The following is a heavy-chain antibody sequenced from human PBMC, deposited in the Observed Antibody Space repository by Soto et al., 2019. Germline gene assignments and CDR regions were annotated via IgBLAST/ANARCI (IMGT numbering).Heavy chain of an antibody. J-gene: IGHJ5*02. CDR3: ARFRAVVPAAMRVWFDP. D-gene: IGHD2-2*01. Sequence: SETLSLTCAVYGGSFSGYYWSWIRQPPGKGLEWIGEINHSGSTNYNPSLKSRRTISVDTSKNHFSVKLRSVTAAATAVYYCARFRAVVPAAMRVWFDPWGQGTLVTVSS. V-gene: IGHV4-34*01. CDR1: GGSFSGYY. CDR2: INHSGST.